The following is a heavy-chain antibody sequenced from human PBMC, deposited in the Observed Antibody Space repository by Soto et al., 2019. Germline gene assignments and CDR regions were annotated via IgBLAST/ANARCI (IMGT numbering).Heavy chain of an antibody. CDR3: ARGDYHFDYVWGSYRDPYYFDY. Sequence: QVQLVQSGAEVKKPGASVKVSCKASGYTFTGYYMHWVRQAPGQGLEWMGWINPNSGGTNYAQKFQGWVTMTRDTSISTAYMELSRLRSDDTAMYYCARGDYHFDYVWGSYRDPYYFDYWGQGTLVTVSS. CDR2: INPNSGGT. V-gene: IGHV1-2*04. CDR1: GYTFTGYY. D-gene: IGHD3-16*02. J-gene: IGHJ4*02.